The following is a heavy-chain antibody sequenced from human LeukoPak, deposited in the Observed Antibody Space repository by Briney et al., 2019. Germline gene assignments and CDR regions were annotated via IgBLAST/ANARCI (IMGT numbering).Heavy chain of an antibody. CDR2: FEPEEGET. CDR3: ATESGASVMGGLDI. V-gene: IGHV1-24*01. J-gene: IGHJ5*02. D-gene: IGHD2-8*01. Sequence: ASVKVSCRVSGDSLNELSIHWVRQAPGKGLEWMGGFEPEEGETLHAEKFEGRVNMTEDTSTGTAYLELSSLRSEDMGVYYCATESGASVMGGLDIWGQGILVTVSS. CDR1: GDSLNELS.